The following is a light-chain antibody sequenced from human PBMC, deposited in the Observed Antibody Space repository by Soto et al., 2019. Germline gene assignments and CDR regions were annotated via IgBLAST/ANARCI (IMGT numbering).Light chain of an antibody. Sequence: EIVLTQSPGTLSLSPGEGATLSCRASQSVDSNYLAWYQKKPGQAPRLLIYGASSRATGIPDRFSGSGSRTDFTLTISRLEPEDFAVYYCQQYGSSRNTFGGGTKVEIK. CDR3: QQYGSSRNT. CDR2: GAS. J-gene: IGKJ4*01. CDR1: QSVDSNY. V-gene: IGKV3-20*01.